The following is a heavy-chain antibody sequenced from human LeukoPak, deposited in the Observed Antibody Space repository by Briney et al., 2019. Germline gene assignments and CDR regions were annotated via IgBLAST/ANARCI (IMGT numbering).Heavy chain of an antibody. J-gene: IGHJ6*03. CDR2: IKQDGSEK. V-gene: IGHV3-7*01. CDR1: GFTFSSYW. Sequence: GGSLRLSCAASGFTFSSYWMSWVRQAPGKGLEWVANIKQDGSEKYYVDSVKGPFIISRDNAMNSLYLQMNSPRAEDTAVYYCAKGAFRDQVQGYYYMVVLGKGTTVTVSS. D-gene: IGHD3-10*01. CDR3: AKGAFRDQVQGYYYMVV.